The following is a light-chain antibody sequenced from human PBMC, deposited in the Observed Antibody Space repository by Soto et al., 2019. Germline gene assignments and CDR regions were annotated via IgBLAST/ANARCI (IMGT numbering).Light chain of an antibody. V-gene: IGKV1-5*03. J-gene: IGKJ1*01. CDR1: QSISSW. Sequence: DIQMTQSPSTLSASVGDRVTITCRASQSISSWLAWYQQKPGKAPKLLIYKASSLESGVPSRFSGSGSGTEFTLTISSLQPDDFATYYCQQYNSPWTFGQGIKVEIK. CDR3: QQYNSPWT. CDR2: KAS.